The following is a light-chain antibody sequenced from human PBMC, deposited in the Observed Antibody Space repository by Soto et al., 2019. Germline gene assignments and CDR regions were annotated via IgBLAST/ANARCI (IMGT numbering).Light chain of an antibody. CDR1: SSDSGGYDY. V-gene: IGLV2-14*01. J-gene: IGLJ1*01. Sequence: QSVLTPPASVSGSPGQSLTISCTGTSSDSGGYDYVSWYQQHPGKVPKLMIFEVSNRPSGVSYRFSGSKSGNTASLTISGLQAEDEADYYCSSYTGSSTLYVVGTGTKVTVL. CDR2: EVS. CDR3: SSYTGSSTLYV.